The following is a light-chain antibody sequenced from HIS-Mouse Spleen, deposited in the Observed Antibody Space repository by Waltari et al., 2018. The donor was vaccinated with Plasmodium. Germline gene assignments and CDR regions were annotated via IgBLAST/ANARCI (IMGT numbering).Light chain of an antibody. Sequence: EIVMTQSPATLSVSPGERANISCRASQRVSSNLAWYQQKPGQAPRLLIYGASTRATGIPARFSGSGSGTEFTLTISSLQSEDFAVYYCQQYNNWPPYTFGQGTKLEIK. CDR1: QRVSSN. CDR3: QQYNNWPPYT. V-gene: IGKV3-15*01. CDR2: GAS. J-gene: IGKJ2*01.